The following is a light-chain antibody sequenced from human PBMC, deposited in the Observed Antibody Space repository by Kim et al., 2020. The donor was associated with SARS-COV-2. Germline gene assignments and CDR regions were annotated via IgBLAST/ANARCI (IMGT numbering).Light chain of an antibody. CDR2: EVS. CDR1: SSDVGGFDY. V-gene: IGLV2-8*01. Sequence: GLSVTISCTGTSSDVGGFDYVSWYQQFPGKAPRLIIYEVSKRPSGVPNRFSGSKSGNTASLTVSWLLAEDESTYYCSSYGGSDNVVFGGGTQLTVL. CDR3: SSYGGSDNVV. J-gene: IGLJ3*02.